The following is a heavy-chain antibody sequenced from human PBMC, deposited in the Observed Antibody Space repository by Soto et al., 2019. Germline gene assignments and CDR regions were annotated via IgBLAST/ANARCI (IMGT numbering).Heavy chain of an antibody. CDR2: ISRDGSTM. J-gene: IGHJ4*02. CDR3: VGEVASGY. CDR1: GVTLSNFG. Sequence: QVQLVESGGGVVQPGRSLRLSCAASGVTLSNFGMHWVRQAPGKGLEWVAVISRDGSTMFYADSVKGRFTISRDSSRNKLYLQVNSLRAEDTAVYHCVGEVASGYWGQGTLVTVSS. D-gene: IGHD2-21*01. V-gene: IGHV3-30*03.